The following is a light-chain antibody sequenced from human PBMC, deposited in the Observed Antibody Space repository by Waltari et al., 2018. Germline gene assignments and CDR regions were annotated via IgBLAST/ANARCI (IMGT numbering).Light chain of an antibody. CDR3: QNHERLPAM. J-gene: IGKJ1*01. CDR1: ESISRY. V-gene: IGKV3-20*01. CDR2: AAS. Sequence: IVLTQSPGTLCLSPGERATLSGRASESISRYLAWYQQKPGQPPRLLIYAASSRATGIPDRFSGSGSGTDFSLTISRLQPEDFAVYYCQNHERLPAMFGQGTKVEIK.